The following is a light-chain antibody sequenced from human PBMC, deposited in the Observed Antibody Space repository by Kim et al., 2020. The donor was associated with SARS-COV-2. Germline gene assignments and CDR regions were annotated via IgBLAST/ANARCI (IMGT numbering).Light chain of an antibody. V-gene: IGKV3-11*01. CDR2: DAS. CDR3: QQRSNWPPGGT. CDR1: QSVSSY. J-gene: IGKJ4*01. Sequence: PGESATLSCRASQSVSSYLAWYQQKPGQAPRLLIYDASNRATGIPARFSGSGSGTDFTLTISSLEPEDFAVYYCQQRSNWPPGGTFGGGTKVDIK.